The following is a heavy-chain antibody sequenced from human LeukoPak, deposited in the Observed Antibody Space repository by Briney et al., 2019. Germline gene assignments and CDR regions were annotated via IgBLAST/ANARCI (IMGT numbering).Heavy chain of an antibody. V-gene: IGHV4-59*08. Sequence: SETLSLTCAVSGGSISSYYWSWNRQPPGKGLEWIGYIYYTGSTNYNPSLKSRVTISVDTSKNQFSLRLSSVTAADTAVYYCARVGWLHDSTRYYYYYGMDVWGQGTTVTVSS. CDR2: IYYTGST. CDR3: ARVGWLHDSTRYYYYYGMDV. D-gene: IGHD5-12*01. J-gene: IGHJ6*02. CDR1: GGSISSYY.